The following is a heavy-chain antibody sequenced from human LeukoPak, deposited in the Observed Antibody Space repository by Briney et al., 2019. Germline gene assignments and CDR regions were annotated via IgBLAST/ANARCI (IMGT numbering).Heavy chain of an antibody. Sequence: GGSLGLSCAASGFTVSSKYMNWVRQAPGKGLEWVSAIYTDGSTYYADSVRARFSISRDDSKNTLSLQMNSLRAEDTAVYYCAIGHYRNIPGWGQGTLVTVSS. CDR2: IYTDGST. D-gene: IGHD1/OR15-1a*01. J-gene: IGHJ4*02. CDR1: GFTVSSKY. CDR3: AIGHYRNIPG. V-gene: IGHV3-66*01.